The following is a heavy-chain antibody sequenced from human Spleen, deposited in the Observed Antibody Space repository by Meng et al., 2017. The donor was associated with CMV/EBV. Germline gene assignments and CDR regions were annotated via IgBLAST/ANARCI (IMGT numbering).Heavy chain of an antibody. J-gene: IGHJ5*02. CDR1: GGSISSSSDY. D-gene: IGHD3-10*01. CDR2: IYHSGNT. V-gene: IGHV4-39*07. CDR3: ARPVIIGSLRSKWVDP. Sequence: SETLSLTCTISGGSISSSSDYWGWIRQPPGKGLDWIGSIYHSGNTYYSPSLKSRVIISIDTSKNQFSLKLSSVTAADTAVYYCARPVIIGSLRSKWVDPWGQGTPVTVSS.